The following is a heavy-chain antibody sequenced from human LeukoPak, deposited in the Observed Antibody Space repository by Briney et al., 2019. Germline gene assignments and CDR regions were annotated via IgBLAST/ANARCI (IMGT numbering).Heavy chain of an antibody. D-gene: IGHD6-13*01. CDR3: ASRGSSSWFPFDY. CDR1: GYTFTSYD. CDR2: MNPNSGNT. J-gene: IGHJ4*02. Sequence: ASVKVSCKASGYTFTSYDINWVRQATGQGLEWMGWMNPNSGNTGYAQKFQGRVTMTRNTSISTAYMELSSLRSEDTAVYYCASRGSSSWFPFDYWGQGTLVTVSS. V-gene: IGHV1-8*01.